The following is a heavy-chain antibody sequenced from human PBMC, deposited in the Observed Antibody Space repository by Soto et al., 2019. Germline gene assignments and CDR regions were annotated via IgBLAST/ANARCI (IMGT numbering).Heavy chain of an antibody. J-gene: IGHJ5*02. CDR1: GYTFTSYG. Sequence: GASVKVSCKSSGYTFTSYGISCVRQAPGQGLEWMGWISAYDGNTNYAQKLQGRVTMTTDTSTSTAYMELRSLRSDDTAVYYCARDRSYGDSPSNWFDPWGQGTLVTVSS. CDR3: ARDRSYGDSPSNWFDP. CDR2: ISAYDGNT. D-gene: IGHD4-17*01. V-gene: IGHV1-18*01.